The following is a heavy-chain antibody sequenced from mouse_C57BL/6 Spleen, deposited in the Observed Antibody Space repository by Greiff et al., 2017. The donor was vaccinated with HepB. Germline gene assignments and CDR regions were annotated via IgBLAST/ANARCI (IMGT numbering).Heavy chain of an antibody. CDR2: IYPRSGNT. CDR1: GYTFTSYG. D-gene: IGHD2-3*01. CDR3: EAIYDGYYGYFDV. Sequence: VQLVESGAELARPGASVKLSCKASGYTFTSYGISWVKQRTGQGLEWIGEIYPRSGNTYYNEKFKGKATLTADKSSSTAYMELRSLTSEDSAVYFCEAIYDGYYGYFDVWGTGTTVTVSS. V-gene: IGHV1-81*01. J-gene: IGHJ1*03.